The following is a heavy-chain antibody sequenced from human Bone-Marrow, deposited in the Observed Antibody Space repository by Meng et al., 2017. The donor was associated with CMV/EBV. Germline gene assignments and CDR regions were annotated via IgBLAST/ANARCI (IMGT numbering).Heavy chain of an antibody. J-gene: IGHJ3*02. V-gene: IGHV1-69*10. Sequence: SVKVSCKASGGTFSSYAISWVRQAPGQGLEWMGGIIPILGIANYAQKFQGRVTITADKSTSTAYMELSSLTSDDTAVYYCAREYYDSYEGAFDIWGQGTMVTVSS. D-gene: IGHD3-16*01. CDR2: IIPILGIA. CDR1: GGTFSSYA. CDR3: AREYYDSYEGAFDI.